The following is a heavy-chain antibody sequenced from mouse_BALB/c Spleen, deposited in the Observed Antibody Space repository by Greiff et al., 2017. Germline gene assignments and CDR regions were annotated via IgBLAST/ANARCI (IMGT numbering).Heavy chain of an antibody. CDR2: IWSGGST. V-gene: IGHV2-4-1*01. Sequence: QVQLKESGPGLVQPSQSLSITCTVSGFSLTSYGVHWVRQSPGKGLEWLGVIWSGGSTDYNAAFISRLSISKDNSKSQVFFKMNSLQADDTAIYYCARNRDYYGSSPSYAMDYWGQGTSVTVSS. CDR3: ARNRDYYGSSPSYAMDY. D-gene: IGHD1-1*01. J-gene: IGHJ4*01. CDR1: GFSLTSYG.